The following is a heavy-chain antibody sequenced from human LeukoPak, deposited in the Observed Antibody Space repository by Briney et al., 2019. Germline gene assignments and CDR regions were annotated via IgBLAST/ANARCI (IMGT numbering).Heavy chain of an antibody. J-gene: IGHJ6*03. D-gene: IGHD6-13*01. V-gene: IGHV1-18*01. Sequence: ASVKVSCKASGYTFTSYGISWVRQAPGQGLEWMGWISAYNGNTNYAQKLQGRVTMTTDTSTSTAYMELRSLRSDDTAVYYCARDRGRYSSSWYFPDYYYYYYMDVWGKGTTVTVSS. CDR3: ARDRGRYSSSWYFPDYYYYYYMDV. CDR2: ISAYNGNT. CDR1: GYTFTSYG.